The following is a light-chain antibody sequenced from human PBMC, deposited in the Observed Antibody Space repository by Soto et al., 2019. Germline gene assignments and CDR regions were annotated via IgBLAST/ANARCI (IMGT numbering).Light chain of an antibody. V-gene: IGLV2-23*01. CDR1: SGDVGSYNF. J-gene: IGLJ2*01. Sequence: QSALTQPASVSGSPGQSITISCTGTSGDVGSYNFVSWYQQHPGKAPKLMIYEGSKRPSGVSNRFSGSKSGNTASLTISGLQAEDEADYYCCSYAGSSTLVFXGGTKLTVL. CDR3: CSYAGSSTLV. CDR2: EGS.